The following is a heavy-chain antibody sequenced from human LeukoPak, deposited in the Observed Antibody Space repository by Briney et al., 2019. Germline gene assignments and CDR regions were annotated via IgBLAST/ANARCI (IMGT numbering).Heavy chain of an antibody. CDR1: GYTFTGYY. Sequence: ASVKVSCKASGYTFTGYYMHWVRRAPGQGLEWMGWINPNSGGTNYAQKFQGRVTMTRDTSISTAYMELSRLRSDDTAVYYCARVDYYDSSGYSFDGHEYFQHWGQGTLVTVSS. J-gene: IGHJ1*01. D-gene: IGHD3-22*01. V-gene: IGHV1-2*02. CDR2: INPNSGGT. CDR3: ARVDYYDSSGYSFDGHEYFQH.